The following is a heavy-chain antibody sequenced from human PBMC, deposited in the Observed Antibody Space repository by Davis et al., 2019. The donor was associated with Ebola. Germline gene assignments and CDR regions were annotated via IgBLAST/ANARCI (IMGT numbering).Heavy chain of an antibody. V-gene: IGHV3-7*03. CDR1: GFSFSTYW. CDR3: ASTMRVGSGSYWGQDYFYYMDV. Sequence: GGSLRLSCAASGFSFSTYWMTWVRQAPGKGLEWVANIKPDGSEKYYVDSVKGRFTISRDNAENSLYLQMSSLRVEDTAVYYCASTMRVGSGSYWGQDYFYYMDVWGKGTTVTVSS. J-gene: IGHJ6*03. D-gene: IGHD3-10*01. CDR2: IKPDGSEK.